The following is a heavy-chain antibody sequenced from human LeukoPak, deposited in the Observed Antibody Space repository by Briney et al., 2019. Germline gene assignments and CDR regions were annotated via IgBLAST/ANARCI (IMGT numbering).Heavy chain of an antibody. V-gene: IGHV1-69*13. CDR3: ARLIVVVPAASHDAFDI. CDR2: IIPIFGTA. J-gene: IGHJ3*02. D-gene: IGHD2-2*01. Sequence: VASVKVSCKASGGTFSSYAISWVRQAPGQGLERMGGIIPIFGTANYAQKFQGRVTITADESTSTAYMELSSLRSEDTAVYYCARLIVVVPAASHDAFDIWGQGTMVTVSS. CDR1: GGTFSSYA.